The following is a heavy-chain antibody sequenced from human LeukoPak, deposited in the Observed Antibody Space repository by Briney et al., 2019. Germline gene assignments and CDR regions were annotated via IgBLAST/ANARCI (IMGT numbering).Heavy chain of an antibody. D-gene: IGHD2-15*01. Sequence: SETLSLTCTVSGYSISSGYYWGWIRQPPGKGLEWIGSIYYSGSTYYNPSLKSRVTISVDTSKNQFSLKLSSVTAADTAVYYCARGEDIVVVVRAFDIWGQGTMVTVSS. CDR1: GYSISSGYY. V-gene: IGHV4-38-2*02. J-gene: IGHJ3*02. CDR3: ARGEDIVVVVRAFDI. CDR2: IYYSGST.